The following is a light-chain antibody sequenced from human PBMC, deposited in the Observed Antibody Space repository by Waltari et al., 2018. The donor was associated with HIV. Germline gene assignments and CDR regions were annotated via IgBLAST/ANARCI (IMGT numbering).Light chain of an antibody. Sequence: QSVLTQPPSASGTPGQRVTISCSGRSYHIGSNPVNCYQQLPGTAPKLLIYSNNQRPSGVPDRFSGSKSGTSASLAISGLQSEDEADYYCAAWDDSLNGLVFGTGTKVTVL. CDR3: AAWDDSLNGLV. CDR2: SNN. CDR1: SYHIGSNP. J-gene: IGLJ1*01. V-gene: IGLV1-44*01.